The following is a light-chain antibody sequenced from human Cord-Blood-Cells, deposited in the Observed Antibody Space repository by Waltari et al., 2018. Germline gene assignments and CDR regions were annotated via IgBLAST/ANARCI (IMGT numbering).Light chain of an antibody. CDR3: SSYTSSSTLYVV. J-gene: IGLJ2*01. Sequence: QSALTQPASVSGSPGQSITISCTGTSSDVGGYNYVSWYQKHPAKAPKLMIYAVSNRPSGVSNRFSGSKSGNTASLTISGLQAEDEADYYCSSYTSSSTLYVVFGGGTKLTVL. V-gene: IGLV2-14*01. CDR2: AVS. CDR1: SSDVGGYNY.